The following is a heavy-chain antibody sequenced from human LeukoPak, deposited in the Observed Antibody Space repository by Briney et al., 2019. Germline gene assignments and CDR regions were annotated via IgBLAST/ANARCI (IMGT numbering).Heavy chain of an antibody. J-gene: IGHJ4*02. CDR1: GFTFSSYS. CDR2: ISSSSYI. D-gene: IGHD3-22*01. V-gene: IGHV3-21*01. Sequence: PGGSLRLSCAASGFTFSSYSMNWVRQAPGKGLEWVSSISSSSYIYYADSVKGRFTISRDNAKNSLYLQMNSLRAEDTAVYYCAKNPIYYDSSGYYLYWGQGTLVTVSS. CDR3: AKNPIYYDSSGYYLY.